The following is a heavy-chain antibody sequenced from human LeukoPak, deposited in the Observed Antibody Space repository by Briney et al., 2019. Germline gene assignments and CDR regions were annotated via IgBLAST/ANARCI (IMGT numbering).Heavy chain of an antibody. CDR1: GFTFSSYW. Sequence: GGSLRLSCAASGFTFSSYWMSWVRQAPGKGLEWVANIKQDGSEKYYVDSVKGRFTISRDNAKNSLYLQMNSLRAEDTAVYYCASRDDGWYPQYFQHWGQGTLVTVS. CDR2: IKQDGSEK. V-gene: IGHV3-7*01. CDR3: ASRDDGWYPQYFQH. J-gene: IGHJ1*01. D-gene: IGHD6-19*01.